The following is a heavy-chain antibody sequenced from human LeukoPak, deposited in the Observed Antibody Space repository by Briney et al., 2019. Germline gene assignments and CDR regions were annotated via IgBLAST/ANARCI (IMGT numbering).Heavy chain of an antibody. CDR2: ISYDGNTK. V-gene: IGHV3-30-3*01. CDR1: GFTFSSSV. D-gene: IGHD3-10*01. CDR3: ARDYLGFGESGFDY. Sequence: GRSLRLSCAASGFTFSSSVMIWVRQAPGKGLEWVALISYDGNTKDSVKGRFTISRDNARNSLFLQMTSLRAEDTAVYYCARDYLGFGESGFDYWGQGTQVIVSS. J-gene: IGHJ4*02.